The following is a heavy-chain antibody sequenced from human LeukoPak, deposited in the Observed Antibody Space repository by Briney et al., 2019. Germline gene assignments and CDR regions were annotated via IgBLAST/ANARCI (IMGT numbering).Heavy chain of an antibody. CDR3: AKAPVVVVPAPYYFDY. D-gene: IGHD2-2*01. J-gene: IGHJ4*02. V-gene: IGHV3-33*06. Sequence: GTSLRLSCATSGFNFGHYGFHWVRQAPGKGLEWVAVIWSDATKTDYGDSKTDYADSVKGRFTVSRDNSKTTVNLQMNSLRDEDTAVYYCAKAPVVVVPAPYYFDYWGQGTLVTVSS. CDR2: IWSDATKTDYGDSKT. CDR1: GFNFGHYG.